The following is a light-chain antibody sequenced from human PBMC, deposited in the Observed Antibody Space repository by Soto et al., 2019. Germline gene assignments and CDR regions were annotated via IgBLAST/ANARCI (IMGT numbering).Light chain of an antibody. Sequence: DIPMTQSPSSLSASMGDRVTITCRASQSINTFLNWYQQQPGRAPRLLIYAASTLQSGVPSRFSGSGSGRDFTLTITSLQPEDFVIYYCQQTYSIPWTFGPGTQVEIK. J-gene: IGKJ1*01. CDR3: QQTYSIPWT. CDR1: QSINTF. V-gene: IGKV1-39*01. CDR2: AAS.